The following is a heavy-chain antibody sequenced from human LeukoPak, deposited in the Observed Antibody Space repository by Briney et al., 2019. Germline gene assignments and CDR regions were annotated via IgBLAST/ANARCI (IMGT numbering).Heavy chain of an antibody. D-gene: IGHD2-2*01. CDR3: ARGGSYQLPPRGNWFDP. V-gene: IGHV1-2*02. Sequence: GASVKVSCKASGYTFTGYYMHWVRQAPGQGLEWMGWINPNSGGTNYAQKFQGRVTMTRDTSISTAYMELSRLRSDDTAVYYCARGGSYQLPPRGNWFDPWGQGTLATVSS. CDR1: GYTFTGYY. J-gene: IGHJ5*02. CDR2: INPNSGGT.